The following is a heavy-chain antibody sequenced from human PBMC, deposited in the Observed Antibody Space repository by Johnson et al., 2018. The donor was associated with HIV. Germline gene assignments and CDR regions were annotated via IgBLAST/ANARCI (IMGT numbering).Heavy chain of an antibody. CDR2: ISGSDGNT. V-gene: IGHV3-23*04. J-gene: IGHJ3*02. Sequence: MLLVESGGGLVQPGGSLRLSCVASGFTFSSYAMNWVRQAPGKGLEWVSGISGSDGNTYYADSVKGRFTISRDNSKNTLFLQMNSLKAEETAVYYCARVGGWGAFDIWGQGTRVTVSS. D-gene: IGHD3-10*01. CDR1: GFTFSSYA. CDR3: ARVGGWGAFDI.